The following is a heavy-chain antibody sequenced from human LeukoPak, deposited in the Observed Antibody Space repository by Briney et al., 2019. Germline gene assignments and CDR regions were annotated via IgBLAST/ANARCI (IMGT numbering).Heavy chain of an antibody. D-gene: IGHD1-26*01. Sequence: SETLSLTCTVSGGSISSSSYYWGWIRQPPGKGLEWIGEINHSGSTNYNPSLKSRVTISVDTSKNQFSLKLSSVTAADTAVYYCARLVGGAIMPLLDYWGQGTLVTVSS. V-gene: IGHV4-39*07. J-gene: IGHJ4*02. CDR3: ARLVGGAIMPLLDY. CDR1: GGSISSSSYY. CDR2: INHSGST.